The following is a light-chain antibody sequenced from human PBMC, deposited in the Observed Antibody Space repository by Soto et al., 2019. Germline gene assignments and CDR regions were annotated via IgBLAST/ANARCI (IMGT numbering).Light chain of an antibody. CDR1: QSVSSSY. J-gene: IGKJ1*01. Sequence: IVMTQSPPALSLSQGERATLSCRASQSVSSSYLAWYQQKLGQAPRLLIYGASSRAPGIPDRFSGSGSGTDFTLTISRLEPEDFAVYYCQQYGSSPSTFGQGAKVDIK. CDR3: QQYGSSPST. CDR2: GAS. V-gene: IGKV3-20*01.